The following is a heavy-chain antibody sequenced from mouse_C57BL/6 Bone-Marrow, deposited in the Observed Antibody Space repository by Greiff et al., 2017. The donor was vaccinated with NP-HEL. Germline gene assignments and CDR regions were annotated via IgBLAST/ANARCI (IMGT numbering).Heavy chain of an antibody. Sequence: VQVVESGAELARPGASVKMSCKASGYTFTSYTMHWVKQRPGQGLEWIGYINPSSGYTKYNQKFKDKATLTADKSSSTAYMQLSSLTSEDSAVYYCARGTTVPDYWGQGTTLTVSS. CDR2: INPSSGYT. CDR3: ARGTTVPDY. CDR1: GYTFTSYT. J-gene: IGHJ2*01. D-gene: IGHD1-1*01. V-gene: IGHV1-4*01.